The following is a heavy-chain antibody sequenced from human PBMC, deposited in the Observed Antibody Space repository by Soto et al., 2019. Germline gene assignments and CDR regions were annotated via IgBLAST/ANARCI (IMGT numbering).Heavy chain of an antibody. CDR2: TYYSSKWYN. V-gene: IGHV6-1*01. J-gene: IGHJ3*02. CDR3: ARWLTSTGADAFDI. CDR1: GDSVSSNSAA. Sequence: PSQTLSLTCAISGDSVSSNSAAWNWIRQSPSRGLEWLGRTYYSSKWYNDYAVSVKSRITINPDTSKIQFSLQLNSVTPEDTAVYYCARWLTSTGADAFDIWGQGTMVTVSS. D-gene: IGHD4-17*01.